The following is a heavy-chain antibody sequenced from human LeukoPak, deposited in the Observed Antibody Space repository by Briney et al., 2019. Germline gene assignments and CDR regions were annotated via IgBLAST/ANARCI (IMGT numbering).Heavy chain of an antibody. CDR2: INHSGST. V-gene: IGHV4-34*01. J-gene: IGHJ4*02. D-gene: IGHD5-24*01. CDR3: ARGERWLQRDDY. Sequence: SETLSLTCAVYGGSFSGYFWSWIRQPPGEGLEWIGEINHSGSTNYNPSLKSRVTISVDTSKNQFSLKLSSVTAADTAVYYCARGERWLQRDDYWGQGTLVTVSS. CDR1: GGSFSGYF.